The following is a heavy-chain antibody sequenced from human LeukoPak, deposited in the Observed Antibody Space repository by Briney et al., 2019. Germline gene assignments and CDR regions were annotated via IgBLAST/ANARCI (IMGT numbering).Heavy chain of an antibody. V-gene: IGHV1-18*01. CDR1: GYTFTSYG. CDR2: ISAYNGNT. CDR3: ARGSYCSSTSCYYWFDP. J-gene: IGHJ5*02. D-gene: IGHD2-2*01. Sequence: ASVKVSCKASGYTFTSYGISWVRQAPGQRLEWMGWISAYNGNTNYAQKLQGRVTMTTDTSTSTAYMELRSLRSDDTAVYYCARGSYCSSTSCYYWFDPWGQGTLVTVSS.